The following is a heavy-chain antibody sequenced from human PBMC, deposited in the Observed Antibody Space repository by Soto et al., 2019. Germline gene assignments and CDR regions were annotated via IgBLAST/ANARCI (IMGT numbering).Heavy chain of an antibody. CDR1: GGTFSSYA. V-gene: IGHV1-69*13. CDR2: IIPIFGTA. CDR3: ARVLGYCSSTSCYTRNWFDP. Sequence: ASVKVSCKASGGTFSSYAISWVRQAPGQGLEWMGGIIPIFGTANYAQKFQGRVTITADESTSTAYMELSSLRSEDTAVYYCARVLGYCSSTSCYTRNWFDPWGQGTLVTVSS. D-gene: IGHD2-2*02. J-gene: IGHJ5*02.